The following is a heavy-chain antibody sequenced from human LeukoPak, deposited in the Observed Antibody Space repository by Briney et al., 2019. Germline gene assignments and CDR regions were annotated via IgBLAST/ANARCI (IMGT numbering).Heavy chain of an antibody. CDR1: GFTFSSHW. CDR2: IREDGSEK. J-gene: IGHJ4*02. Sequence: PGGSLRLSCRASGFTFSSHWMSWVRQAPGKGLEWVANIREDGSEKYYLDSVKGRFTVSRGNAKDSVYLQMNSLRAEDTAVYYCARGPTMVRGVIITLFDYWGQGTLVTVSS. CDR3: ARGPTMVRGVIITLFDY. D-gene: IGHD3-10*01. V-gene: IGHV3-7*02.